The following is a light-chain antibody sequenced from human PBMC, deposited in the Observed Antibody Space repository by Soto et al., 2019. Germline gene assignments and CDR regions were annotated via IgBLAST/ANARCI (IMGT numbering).Light chain of an antibody. CDR1: QSVSSD. V-gene: IGKV3-11*01. Sequence: EIVMTQSPATLSVSPGERATLSCRASQSVSSDLAWYHQKPGQAPRLLIYGASTRATGIPARFSGSGSGTEFTLTISRLEPEDFAVYYCQQRSNWPWTFGQGTKVEI. J-gene: IGKJ1*01. CDR2: GAS. CDR3: QQRSNWPWT.